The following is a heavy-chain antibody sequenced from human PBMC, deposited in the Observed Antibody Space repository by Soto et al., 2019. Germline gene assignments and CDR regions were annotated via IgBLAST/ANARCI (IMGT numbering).Heavy chain of an antibody. CDR3: AGVNRITIFGVVIGPQYYYYGMDV. J-gene: IGHJ6*02. D-gene: IGHD3-3*01. Sequence: SETLSLTCVVCGDSISRGDYWAWIRQPPGKGLEWVASIYHTVTTYYNPSFTSRVTISVDTSKNQFSLKLSSVTAADTAVYYYAGVNRITIFGVVIGPQYYYYGMDVSGQGTTVTVSS. CDR1: GDSISRGDY. V-gene: IGHV4-38-2*01. CDR2: IYHTVTT.